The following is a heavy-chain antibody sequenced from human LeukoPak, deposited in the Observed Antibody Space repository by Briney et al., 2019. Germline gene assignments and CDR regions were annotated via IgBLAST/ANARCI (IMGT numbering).Heavy chain of an antibody. D-gene: IGHD2-2*01. CDR1: GFTFSSYS. CDR3: AREGIVPAARDYYYYYGMDV. V-gene: IGHV3-21*01. J-gene: IGHJ6*04. CDR2: ISSSSSYI. Sequence: TGGSLRLSCAASGFTFSSYSMNWVRQAPGKGLEWVSSISSSSSYIYYADSVKGRFTISRDNAKNSLYLQMNGLRAEDTAVYYCAREGIVPAARDYYYYYGMDVWGKGTTVTVSS.